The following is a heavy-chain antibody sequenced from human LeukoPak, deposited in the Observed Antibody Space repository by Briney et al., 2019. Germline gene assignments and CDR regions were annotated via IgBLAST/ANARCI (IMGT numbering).Heavy chain of an antibody. CDR3: ARVEVVTAVGGWFDP. CDR2: IIPILGIA. V-gene: IGHV1-69*04. D-gene: IGHD2-21*02. Sequence: SVKVSCKASGGTFSSYAISWVRQAPGQGLEWMGRIIPILGIANYAQKFQGRVTITADKSTSTAYMELSSLRSEDTAVYHCARVEVVTAVGGWFDPWGQGTLVTVSS. J-gene: IGHJ5*02. CDR1: GGTFSSYA.